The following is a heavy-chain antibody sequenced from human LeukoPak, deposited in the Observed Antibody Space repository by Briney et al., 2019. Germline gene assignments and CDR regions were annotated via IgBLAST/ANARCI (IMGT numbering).Heavy chain of an antibody. D-gene: IGHD2-21*01. CDR3: ARGKPAYSGYYYGMDV. CDR2: INPNSGGT. V-gene: IGHV1/OR15-1*01. CDR1: GYIFTDYY. Sequence: ASVKVSCKASGYIFTDYYMHWVRQAPGQELGWMGRINPNSGGTNYAQKFQGRVTMTRDTSISTAYTELSSLRPEDTATYYCARGKPAYSGYYYGMDVWGQGTAVTVSS. J-gene: IGHJ6*02.